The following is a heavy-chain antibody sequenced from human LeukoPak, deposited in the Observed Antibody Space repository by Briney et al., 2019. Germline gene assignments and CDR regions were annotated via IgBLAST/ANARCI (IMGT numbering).Heavy chain of an antibody. CDR3: ATLPKTTVVIRVDY. J-gene: IGHJ4*02. CDR2: ISYDGSNK. Sequence: PGGSLRLSCAASGFTFSSYAMHWVRQAPGKGLEWVAVISYDGSNKYYADSVKGRFTISRDNSKNTLYLQMNSLRAEDTAVYYCATLPKTTVVIRVDYWGQGTLVTVSS. V-gene: IGHV3-30-3*01. D-gene: IGHD4-23*01. CDR1: GFTFSSYA.